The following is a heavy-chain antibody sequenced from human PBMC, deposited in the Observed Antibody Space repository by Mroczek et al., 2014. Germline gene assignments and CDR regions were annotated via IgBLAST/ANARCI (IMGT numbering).Heavy chain of an antibody. Sequence: QVQLQQWGAGLLKPSETLSLTCAVYGGSFSGYYWSWIRQPPGKGLEWIGEINHSGSTNYNPSLKSRVTISVDTSKNQFSLKLSSVTAADTAVYYCARGVVVPAATDHIDYWGQGTLVTVSS. D-gene: IGHD2-2*01. J-gene: IGHJ4*02. CDR3: ARGVVVPAATDHIDY. CDR2: INHSGST. V-gene: IGHV4-34*01. CDR1: GGSFSGYY.